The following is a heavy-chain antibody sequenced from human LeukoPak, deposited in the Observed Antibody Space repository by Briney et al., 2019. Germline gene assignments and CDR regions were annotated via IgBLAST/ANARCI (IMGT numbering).Heavy chain of an antibody. V-gene: IGHV1-2*02. CDR3: ARDLGYDSSGSRNYRDY. CDR2: INPNSGGT. D-gene: IGHD3-22*01. J-gene: IGHJ4*02. CDR1: GYTFTSYY. Sequence: ASVKVSCKASGYTFTSYYMHWVRQAPGQGLEWMGWINPNSGGTNYAQKFQGRVTMTRDTSISTAYMELSRLRSDDTAVYYCARDLGYDSSGSRNYRDYWGQGTLVTVSS.